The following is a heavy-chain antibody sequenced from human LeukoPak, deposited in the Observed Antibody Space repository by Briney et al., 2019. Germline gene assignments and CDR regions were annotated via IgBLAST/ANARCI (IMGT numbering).Heavy chain of an antibody. D-gene: IGHD3-16*01. Sequence: SETLSLTCSVSGGSISSDYWAWIRQPPGKGLDWIGYMYYTGSTNYNPSLKSRVTISLATSKKQFSLNLSSVTAADTAVYYCTRAVITFGAAVAKGFDCWGQGTLVTVSS. CDR2: MYYTGST. V-gene: IGHV4-59*01. J-gene: IGHJ4*02. CDR3: TRAVITFGAAVAKGFDC. CDR1: GGSISSDY.